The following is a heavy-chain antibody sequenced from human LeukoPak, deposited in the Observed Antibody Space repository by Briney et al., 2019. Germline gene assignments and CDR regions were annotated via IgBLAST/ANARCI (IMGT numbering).Heavy chain of an antibody. Sequence: GGSLRLSCAASGLTVSNNYMKWVRQAPGKGLEWVSLIYSGDSTYYADSVKGRFTISRDNPKNTVYLQMNNLRAEDTAVYYCARDRHRSGGSCSGLWGQGTLVTVSS. CDR3: ARDRHRSGGSCSGL. CDR2: IYSGDST. V-gene: IGHV3-53*01. CDR1: GLTVSNNY. D-gene: IGHD2-15*01. J-gene: IGHJ4*02.